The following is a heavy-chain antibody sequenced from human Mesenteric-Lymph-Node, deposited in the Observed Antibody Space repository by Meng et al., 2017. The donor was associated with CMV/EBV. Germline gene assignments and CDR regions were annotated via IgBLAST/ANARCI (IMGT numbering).Heavy chain of an antibody. CDR1: GCTFSSYA. CDR2: IIPIFGTA. CDR3: ASEIRAYGMDV. J-gene: IGHJ6*02. Sequence: SVQVSCKASGCTFSSYAISWVRQAPGQGLEWMGGIIPIFGTANYAQKFQGRVTITTDESTSTSYMELSSLRSEDTAVYYCASEIRAYGMDVWGQGTTVTVSS. D-gene: IGHD3-10*01. V-gene: IGHV1-69*05.